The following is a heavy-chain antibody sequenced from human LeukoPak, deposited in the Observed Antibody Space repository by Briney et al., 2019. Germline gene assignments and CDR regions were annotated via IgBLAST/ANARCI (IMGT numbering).Heavy chain of an antibody. Sequence: GGSLRLSCVASGFSFSDAYMSWVRQAPGKGLEWVSSISSSSSYIYYADSVKGRFTISRDNAKNSLYLQMNSLRAEDTAVYYCARAGSGWPGPFDYWGQGTLVTVSS. CDR1: GFSFSDAY. D-gene: IGHD6-19*01. CDR2: ISSSSSYI. V-gene: IGHV3-21*01. CDR3: ARAGSGWPGPFDY. J-gene: IGHJ4*02.